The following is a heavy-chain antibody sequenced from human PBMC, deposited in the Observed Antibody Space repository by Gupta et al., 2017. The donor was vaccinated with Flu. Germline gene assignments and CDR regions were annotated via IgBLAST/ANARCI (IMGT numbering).Heavy chain of an antibody. CDR2: ISGSGGST. Sequence: EVQLLESGGGLVQPGGSLRLSCAASGFPFSSYAMSWVRQAPGKGLEWVSAISGSGGSTYYADSVKGRFTISRDNSKNTLYLQMNSLRAEDTAVYYCAKKGDTAMPSPGGWFDPWGQGTLVTVSS. V-gene: IGHV3-23*01. J-gene: IGHJ5*02. CDR1: GFPFSSYA. D-gene: IGHD5-18*01. CDR3: AKKGDTAMPSPGGWFDP.